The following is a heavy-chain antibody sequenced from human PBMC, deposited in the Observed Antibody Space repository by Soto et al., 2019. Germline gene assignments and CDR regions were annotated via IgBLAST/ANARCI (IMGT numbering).Heavy chain of an antibody. CDR3: ARAGGGYSYGFYGMDV. D-gene: IGHD5-18*01. CDR2: LWYDGSNK. V-gene: IGHV3-33*01. Sequence: GGSLRLSCAASGFTFSSYGMHWVRQAPGKGLEWVAVLWYDGSNKYYADSVKGRFTIARDNSKNTLYLQMNSLRAEDTAVYYCARAGGGYSYGFYGMDVWGQGTTVTVSS. J-gene: IGHJ6*02. CDR1: GFTFSSYG.